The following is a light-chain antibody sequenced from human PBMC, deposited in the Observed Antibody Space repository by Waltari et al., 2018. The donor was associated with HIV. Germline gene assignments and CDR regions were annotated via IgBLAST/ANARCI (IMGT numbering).Light chain of an antibody. CDR3: GTWDRSLSAAV. Sequence: QSVLTQPPSVSAAPGQKVTISCSGSTSNIGNDYVSWYQHVPGAAPRLLIYDNKKRPSGIPDRFSGSRSGTSATLGSTGLQTGDEAHYYCGTWDRSLSAAVFGGGTKLTVL. J-gene: IGLJ3*02. CDR2: DNK. CDR1: TSNIGNDY. V-gene: IGLV1-51*01.